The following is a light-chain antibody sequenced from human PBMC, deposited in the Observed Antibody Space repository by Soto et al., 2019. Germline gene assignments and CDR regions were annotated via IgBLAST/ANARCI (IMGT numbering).Light chain of an antibody. CDR3: QQFGTSLPRT. CDR1: QSVSSAY. J-gene: IGKJ5*01. CDR2: AGS. Sequence: EIVWTQSPGTLSLSPGERATLSCRASQSVSSAYLAWYQQQPGQAPRLLMYAGSSRATGIPDRFSGGASGTDFPRTICGLEPEDFAVYYCQQFGTSLPRTFGQGKRLEIK. V-gene: IGKV3-20*01.